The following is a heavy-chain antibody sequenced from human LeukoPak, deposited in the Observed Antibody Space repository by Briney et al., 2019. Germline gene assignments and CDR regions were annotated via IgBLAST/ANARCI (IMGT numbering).Heavy chain of an antibody. CDR2: FKAKYNQV. D-gene: IGHD4-11*01. CDR1: GFTFSDYA. J-gene: IGHJ4*02. Sequence: GGSLRLSCVASGFTFSDYAMNWVRQAPGKGLEWVSTFKAKYNQVYYAESVRGRFTISTDNSKKTVYLQMNSLRAEDTALYYCARSVPDYTRFDYWGQGALVTVSS. CDR3: ARSVPDYTRFDY. V-gene: IGHV3-23*01.